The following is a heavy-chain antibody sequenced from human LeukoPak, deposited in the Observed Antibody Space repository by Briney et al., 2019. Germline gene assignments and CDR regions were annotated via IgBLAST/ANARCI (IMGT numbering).Heavy chain of an antibody. J-gene: IGHJ4*02. CDR1: GFTFSSYT. CDR3: ARAGRLPHPQYYFDS. V-gene: IGHV3-21*01. CDR2: IPSSSSSK. Sequence: KPGGSLGLSCVASGFTFSSYTMNWVRQAPGKGLEWVSSIPSSSSSKYYADSVKGRFTISRDNAKNSLYLQLNSLRAEDTAMYYCARAGRLPHPQYYFDSWGQGTLVTVSS. D-gene: IGHD4-11*01.